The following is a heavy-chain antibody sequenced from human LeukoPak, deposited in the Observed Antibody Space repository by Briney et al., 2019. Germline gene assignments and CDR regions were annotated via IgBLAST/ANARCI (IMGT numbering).Heavy chain of an antibody. D-gene: IGHD3-10*01. CDR2: ISGSGGST. CDR3: AKDALSDYYGSGSYLDY. CDR1: GFTFSSYA. Sequence: PPGGSLRLSCAASGFTFSSYAMSWVRQAPGKGLEWVSAISGSGGSTYYADSVKGRFTISRDNSKNTLYLQMNSLRAEDTAVYYCAKDALSDYYGSGSYLDYWGQGTLVTVSS. V-gene: IGHV3-23*01. J-gene: IGHJ4*02.